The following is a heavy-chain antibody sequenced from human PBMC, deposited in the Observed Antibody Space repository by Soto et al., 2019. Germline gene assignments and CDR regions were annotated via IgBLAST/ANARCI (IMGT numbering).Heavy chain of an antibody. Sequence: GASVKVSCKASGYTFTSYAMHWVRQAPGQRLEWMGWINAGNGNTKYSQKFQGRVTITRDTSASTAYMELSSLRSEDTAVYYCARSKRSKQQLVSKYYYYYYGMDVWGQGTTVTVSS. CDR1: GYTFTSYA. D-gene: IGHD6-13*01. CDR2: INAGNGNT. CDR3: ARSKRSKQQLVSKYYYYYYGMDV. J-gene: IGHJ6*02. V-gene: IGHV1-3*01.